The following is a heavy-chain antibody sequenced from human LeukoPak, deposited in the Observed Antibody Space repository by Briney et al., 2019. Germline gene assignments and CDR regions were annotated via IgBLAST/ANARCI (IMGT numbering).Heavy chain of an antibody. CDR3: AAVGYDFWSGYSSYYFDY. Sequence: SVKVSCKASGFTFTSSAMQWVRQARGQRLEWVGWIVVGSGNTNYAQKFQERVTITRDMSTSTAYMELSSLRSEDTAVYYCAAVGYDFWSGYSSYYFDYWGQGTLVTVSS. CDR2: IVVGSGNT. D-gene: IGHD3-3*01. V-gene: IGHV1-58*02. J-gene: IGHJ4*02. CDR1: GFTFTSSA.